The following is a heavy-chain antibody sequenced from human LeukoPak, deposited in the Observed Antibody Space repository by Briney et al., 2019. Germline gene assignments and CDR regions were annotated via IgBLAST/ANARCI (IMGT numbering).Heavy chain of an antibody. V-gene: IGHV4-39*07. Sequence: SETLSLTCSVSGGSISGTSYCWGWIRQPPGKGPEWIGSHYHTGRIYHNPSLNSRVTISVDTSKNQFSLKLNSVTDADTAVYYCARDGSDNWGLFDNWGRGTLVTVSS. J-gene: IGHJ4*02. CDR2: HYHTGRI. CDR3: ARDGSDNWGLFDN. D-gene: IGHD1-1*01. CDR1: GGSISGTSYC.